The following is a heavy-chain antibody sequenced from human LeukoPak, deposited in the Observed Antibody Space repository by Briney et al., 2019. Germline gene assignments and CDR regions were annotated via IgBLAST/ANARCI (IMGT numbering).Heavy chain of an antibody. CDR1: GCTFSSYG. V-gene: IGHV3-30*02. CDR3: AKDMGYNSGWTRIDY. D-gene: IGHD6-19*01. J-gene: IGHJ4*02. CDR2: IRYDGSNQ. Sequence: PGGSLRLSCAASGCTFSSYGMYWVRQTPGKGLEWVAFIRYDGSNQYYADSVKSRFTISRDNSKNTLSLQMNSLKTDDTAVYYCAKDMGYNSGWTRIDYWGQGTLVTVSS.